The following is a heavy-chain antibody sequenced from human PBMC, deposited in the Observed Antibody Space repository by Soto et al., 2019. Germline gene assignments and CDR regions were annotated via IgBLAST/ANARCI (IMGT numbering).Heavy chain of an antibody. V-gene: IGHV1-3*04. CDR1: GYTSTGYV. J-gene: IGHJ3*02. Sequence: QVQLVQSGAEVKKPGASVKIYCEASGYTSTGYVMHWVRQAPGQRPEWMGWISTGTGNTRSSQRFQGRVTFTGDASASTFYMGLSSLTFEDTAVYYCAREGINAGIRPWGDALDIWGQGTMVTVSS. CDR2: ISTGTGNT. D-gene: IGHD3-10*01. CDR3: AREGINAGIRPWGDALDI.